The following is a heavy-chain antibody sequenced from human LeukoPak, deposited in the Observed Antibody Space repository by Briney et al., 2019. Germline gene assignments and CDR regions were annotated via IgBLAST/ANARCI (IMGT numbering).Heavy chain of an antibody. J-gene: IGHJ4*02. Sequence: ASVKVSCKASGYTFTSYGISWVRQAPGQGLEWMGWISAYNGNTNYAQKLQGTVTMTTDTSTSTAYMELRSLRSDDTAVYYCARDYGPTHYYGSGTLLSPDYWGQGTLVTVSS. CDR2: ISAYNGNT. CDR3: ARDYGPTHYYGSGTLLSPDY. D-gene: IGHD3-10*01. V-gene: IGHV1-18*01. CDR1: GYTFTSYG.